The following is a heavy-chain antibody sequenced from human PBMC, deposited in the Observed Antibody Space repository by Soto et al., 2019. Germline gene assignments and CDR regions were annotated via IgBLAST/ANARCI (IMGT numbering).Heavy chain of an antibody. Sequence: ASVKVSCKASGYTFTSYYMHWVRQAPGQGLEWMGIINPSGGSTSYAQKFQGRVTMTRDTSTSTVYMELNSLRSEDTAVYYCAKDTATSSVYYYYYGMDVWGQGTTVTVSS. V-gene: IGHV1-46*01. CDR3: AKDTATSSVYYYYYGMDV. CDR1: GYTFTSYY. J-gene: IGHJ6*02. D-gene: IGHD3-10*01. CDR2: INPSGGST.